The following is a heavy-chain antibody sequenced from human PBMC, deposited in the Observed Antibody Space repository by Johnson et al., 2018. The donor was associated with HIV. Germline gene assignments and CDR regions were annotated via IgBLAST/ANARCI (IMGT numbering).Heavy chain of an antibody. D-gene: IGHD3-16*01. CDR2: INSDGSST. V-gene: IGHV3-74*01. Sequence: VQLVESGGDLVQPGGSLRLSCVGSGFTFSTNWMHWVRQAPGKGLVWVSRINSDGSSTSYADSVKGRFTISRDNAKNTLYLQMDSRGAEDTAVDYCAREWGMITVGGVIPRNAFDSWGQGTMVTVSS. CDR1: GFTFSTNW. CDR3: AREWGMITVGGVIPRNAFDS. J-gene: IGHJ3*02.